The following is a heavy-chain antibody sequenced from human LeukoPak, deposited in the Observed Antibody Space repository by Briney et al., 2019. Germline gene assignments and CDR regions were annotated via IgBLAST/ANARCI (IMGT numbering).Heavy chain of an antibody. CDR2: IYYSGIT. Sequence: SETLSLTCTVSGGSISSYYWSWIRQPPGKGLEWIGYIYYSGITNYNPSLKSRVTISVDTSKNQFSLKLSSVTAADTAVYYCARLSAVAGNWAFDYWGQGALVTVSS. J-gene: IGHJ4*02. V-gene: IGHV4-59*08. CDR3: ARLSAVAGNWAFDY. D-gene: IGHD6-19*01. CDR1: GGSISSYY.